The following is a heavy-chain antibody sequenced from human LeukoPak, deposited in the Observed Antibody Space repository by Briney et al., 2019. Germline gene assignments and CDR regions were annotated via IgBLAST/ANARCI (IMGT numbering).Heavy chain of an antibody. CDR2: IYGGART. CDR3: ARLNPTAYMDV. Sequence: PGGSLRLSCAASGFTVSSNYMSWVRQAPGKGLEWVSVIYGGARTYYVDSVKGRVTISRDNSKNTLYLQMNSLRAGDTAVYYCARLNPTAYMDVWGKGTTVTVSS. J-gene: IGHJ6*03. D-gene: IGHD1-14*01. V-gene: IGHV3-53*01. CDR1: GFTVSSNY.